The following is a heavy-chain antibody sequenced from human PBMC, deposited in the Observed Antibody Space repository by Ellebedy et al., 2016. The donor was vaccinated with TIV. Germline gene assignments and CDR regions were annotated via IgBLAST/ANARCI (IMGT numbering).Heavy chain of an antibody. CDR3: ASRVRGLDGMDV. V-gene: IGHV1-2*02. CDR2: INPDRGDT. CDR1: GYSFTGSY. D-gene: IGHD3-10*01. Sequence: AASVKVSCKASGYSFTGSYIHWVRQAPGQRLEWMGWINPDRGDTKYPQSFQVRVSMTRDTSSSTAYMELRSLRSDDTAVYYCASRVRGLDGMDVWGQGTTVTVSS. J-gene: IGHJ6*02.